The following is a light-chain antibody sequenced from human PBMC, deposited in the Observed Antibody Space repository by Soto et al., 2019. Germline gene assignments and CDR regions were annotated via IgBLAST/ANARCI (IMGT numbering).Light chain of an antibody. CDR1: ASNIGRNA. J-gene: IGLJ3*02. CDR2: SDN. V-gene: IGLV1-44*01. CDR3: AAWDDGLNGAV. Sequence: QLVLTQAPSASGTPGQGVTISCSGSASNIGRNAVIWYQQLPGTAPKLLMYSDNQRPSGVPDRFSGSKSGTSASLAISGLQSEDEADYYCAAWDDGLNGAVFGGGTKLTVL.